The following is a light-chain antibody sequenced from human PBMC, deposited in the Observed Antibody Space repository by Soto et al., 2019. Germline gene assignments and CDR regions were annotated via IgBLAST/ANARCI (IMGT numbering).Light chain of an antibody. CDR1: QSISSW. J-gene: IGKJ2*01. CDR2: KAS. V-gene: IGKV1-5*03. Sequence: DIQMTQSPSTLSASVGDRVTITYRASQSISSWLAWYQQKPGKAPKLLISKASSLESGVPSRFSGSGSGTEFTLTIGSLQPDDFATYDGDQYNSNLYTVGQGTKLEIK. CDR3: DQYNSNLYT.